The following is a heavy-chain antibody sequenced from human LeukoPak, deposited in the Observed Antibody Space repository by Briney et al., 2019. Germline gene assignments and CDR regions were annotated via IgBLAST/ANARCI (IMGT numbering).Heavy chain of an antibody. V-gene: IGHV4-34*01. Sequence: SGTLSLTCAVYGGSFSGYYWSWIRQPPGKGLEWIGEINHSGSTNYNPSLKSRVTISVDTSKNQFSLKLSSVTAADTAVYYCATPRGYGPLYGMDVWGQGTTVTVSS. J-gene: IGHJ6*02. CDR1: GGSFSGYY. D-gene: IGHD5-18*01. CDR2: INHSGST. CDR3: ATPRGYGPLYGMDV.